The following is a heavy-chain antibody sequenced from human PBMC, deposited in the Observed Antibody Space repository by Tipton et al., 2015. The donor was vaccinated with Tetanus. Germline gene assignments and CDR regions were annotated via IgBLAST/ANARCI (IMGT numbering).Heavy chain of an antibody. D-gene: IGHD6-6*01. CDR3: ARVWGRGQLVTKPNWYFDL. V-gene: IGHV3-9*01. CDR1: GFTFQDYA. J-gene: IGHJ2*01. CDR2: LSGSGGSK. Sequence: SLRLSCAASGFTFQDYAIHWVRQVRGKGLEWVAALSGSGGSKVYADSVKGRFTISRDNAKNSLSLQVNSLRAEDTAVYYCARVWGRGQLVTKPNWYFDLWGRGTLVTVSS.